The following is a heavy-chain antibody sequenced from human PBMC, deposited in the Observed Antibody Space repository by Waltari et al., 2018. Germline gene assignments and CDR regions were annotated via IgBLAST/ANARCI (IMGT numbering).Heavy chain of an antibody. CDR3: ARDRGGIAAAGDYFDY. CDR1: GFTFSSYA. J-gene: IGHJ4*02. Sequence: QVQLVESGGGVVQPGRSLRLSCAASGFTFSSYAMHWVRQAPGKGLEWVAVISYDGSNKYYADSVKGRFTISRDNSKNTLYLQMNSLRAEDTAVYYCARDRGGIAAAGDYFDYWGQGTLVTVSS. CDR2: ISYDGSNK. V-gene: IGHV3-30-3*01. D-gene: IGHD6-13*01.